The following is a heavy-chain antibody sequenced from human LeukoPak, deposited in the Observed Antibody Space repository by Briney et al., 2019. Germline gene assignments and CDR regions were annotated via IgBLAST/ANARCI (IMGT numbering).Heavy chain of an antibody. D-gene: IGHD3-22*01. V-gene: IGHV1-18*01. J-gene: IGHJ4*02. CDR2: ISAYYGNT. Sequence: ASVTVSFKASGGTFISYAISGVRQAPGQGLEGMGLISAYYGNTNYAQKFKGRVTMTTDTSTSTAYMELRSLRSDDTAVYYCAGVDYYGRSGPTGPLSNWGQGTLVTVSS. CDR3: AGVDYYGRSGPTGPLSN. CDR1: GGTFISYA.